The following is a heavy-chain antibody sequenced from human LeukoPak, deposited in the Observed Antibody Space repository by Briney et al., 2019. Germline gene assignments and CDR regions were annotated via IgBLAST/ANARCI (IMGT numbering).Heavy chain of an antibody. Sequence: GESLKISCKGSGYSFTNYWIGWVRQMPGKGLEWMGIIYPGDSDTRYSPSSQGHVTMSAGESISTAYLQWSSLQASDTAIYYCARDYSDYVGAFDIWGQGTMVTVSS. CDR1: GYSFTNYW. V-gene: IGHV5-51*01. J-gene: IGHJ3*02. CDR2: IYPGDSDT. D-gene: IGHD4-17*01. CDR3: ARDYSDYVGAFDI.